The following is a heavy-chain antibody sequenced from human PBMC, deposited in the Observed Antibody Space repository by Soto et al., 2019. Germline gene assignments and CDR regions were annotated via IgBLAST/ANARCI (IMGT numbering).Heavy chain of an antibody. CDR1: GGTFSSYA. J-gene: IGHJ3*02. V-gene: IGHV1-69*12. CDR2: IIPIFGTA. Sequence: QVQLVQSGAEVKKPGSSVKVSCKASGGTFSSYAISWVRQAPGQGLEWMGGIIPIFGTADYAQKFQGRVTITADESTSTADMGLSSLRSEDTAVYYCARGGGGYALLGAAFDIWGQGTMVTVSS. CDR3: ARGGGGYALLGAAFDI. D-gene: IGHD5-12*01.